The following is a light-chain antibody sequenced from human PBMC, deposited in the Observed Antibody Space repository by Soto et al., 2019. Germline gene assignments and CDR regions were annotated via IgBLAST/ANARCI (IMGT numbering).Light chain of an antibody. Sequence: SYELAQTPSASVSPGQTARITCSGDELSKQYVYWYQQKPGQAPVLVIYKDSERASGIPERFSASSSGTTVTLTISGVRAEDEADYYCQSSDDTGNYYLFGTGTKVTLL. CDR2: KDS. V-gene: IGLV3-25*02. CDR3: QSSDDTGNYYL. J-gene: IGLJ1*01. CDR1: ELSKQY.